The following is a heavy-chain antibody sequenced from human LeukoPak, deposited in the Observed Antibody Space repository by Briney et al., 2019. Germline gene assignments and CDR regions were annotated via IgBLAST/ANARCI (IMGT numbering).Heavy chain of an antibody. CDR1: GGSIRSSYYY. CDR3: ARGVRILDYYGMDV. J-gene: IGHJ6*02. V-gene: IGHV4-39*01. D-gene: IGHD2/OR15-2a*01. Sequence: SETLSLTCTVSGGSIRSSYYYWGWIRQPPGKGLEWIGSIYDSGSTYYNPSLKSRVTISVDTSKNQFSLKLNSVTAADTAVYYCARGVRILDYYGMDVWGQGTTVTVSS. CDR2: IYDSGST.